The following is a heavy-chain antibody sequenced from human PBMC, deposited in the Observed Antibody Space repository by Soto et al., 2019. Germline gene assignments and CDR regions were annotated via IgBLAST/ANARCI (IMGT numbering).Heavy chain of an antibody. CDR3: ARAGYCSGGSCYSRENYYYYGMDV. V-gene: IGHV1-2*04. Sequence: ASVKVSCKASGYTFTGYYMHWVRQAPGQGLEWMGWINPNSGGTNYAQKFQGWVTMTRDTSISTAYMELSRLRSDDTAVYYCARAGYCSGGSCYSRENYYYYGMDVWGQGTTGTVSS. CDR2: INPNSGGT. CDR1: GYTFTGYY. D-gene: IGHD2-15*01. J-gene: IGHJ6*02.